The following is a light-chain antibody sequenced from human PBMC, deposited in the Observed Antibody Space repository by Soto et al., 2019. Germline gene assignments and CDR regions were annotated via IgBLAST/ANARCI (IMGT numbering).Light chain of an antibody. Sequence: QSVLTQPPSMSAAPGQRVTISCSATSSDIENRFVSWYQLLPGTAPRLLIYENNKRPSGIPDRFSGSKSGTSATLDITGLQTGDEADYYCGTWDIRAEVVFGGGTQLTVL. CDR1: SSDIENRF. V-gene: IGLV1-51*02. CDR3: GTWDIRAEVV. J-gene: IGLJ2*01. CDR2: ENN.